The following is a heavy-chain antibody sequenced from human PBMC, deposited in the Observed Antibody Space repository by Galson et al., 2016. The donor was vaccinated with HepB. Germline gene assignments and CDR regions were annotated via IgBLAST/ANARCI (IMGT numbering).Heavy chain of an antibody. CDR2: IDPTDSYI. J-gene: IGHJ6*02. D-gene: IGHD1-1*01. Sequence: QSGAEVKKPGESLKISCKGSGYTFTSYWISWVRQMPGKGLEWMGRIDPTDSYIKYSPSFQGHVIISADKSISTAYLQWSSLQASDTAMYYCARHIGLEALLGIDVWGQGSTVTVSS. CDR3: ARHIGLEALLGIDV. V-gene: IGHV5-10-1*01. CDR1: GYTFTSYW.